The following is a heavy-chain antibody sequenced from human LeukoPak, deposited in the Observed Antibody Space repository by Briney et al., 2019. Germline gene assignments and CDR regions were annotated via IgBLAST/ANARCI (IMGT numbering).Heavy chain of an antibody. D-gene: IGHD6-19*01. V-gene: IGHV3-21*01. Sequence: GGSLRLSCAASGFTFSSYSMNWVRQAPGKGLEWVSSISSSSSYIYYADSVKGRFTISRDNAKNSLYLQMNSLRAEDTAVYYCARDLEALAVGPFDPWGQGILVTVSS. CDR3: ARDLEALAVGPFDP. CDR2: ISSSSSYI. CDR1: GFTFSSYS. J-gene: IGHJ5*02.